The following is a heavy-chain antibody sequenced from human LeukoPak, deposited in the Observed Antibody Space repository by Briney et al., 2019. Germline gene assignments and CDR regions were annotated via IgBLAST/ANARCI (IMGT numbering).Heavy chain of an antibody. CDR1: GGSFSGYY. CDR2: INHSGST. V-gene: IGHV4-34*01. Sequence: SETLSLTCAVYGGSFSGYYWSWIRQPPGKGLEWIGEINHSGSTNYNPSLKSRVTISVDTSKNQFSLKLSSVTAADTAVYYCARAGTIFGVVINYYYYYGMDVWGQGTTVTVSS. CDR3: ARAGTIFGVVINYYYYYGMDV. D-gene: IGHD3-3*01. J-gene: IGHJ6*02.